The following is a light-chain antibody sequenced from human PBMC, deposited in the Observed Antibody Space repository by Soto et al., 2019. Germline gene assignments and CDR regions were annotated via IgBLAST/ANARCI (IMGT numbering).Light chain of an antibody. CDR1: QGISSY. Sequence: DIQLTQSPSFLSASVGDRVTITCLASQGISSYLAWYQQKPGKAPKLLIYAASTLQSGVPSRFRGSGSGTEFTLTISSLQPEDCATYYCQQLNSYRITFGQGTRLEIK. CDR2: AAS. V-gene: IGKV1-9*01. J-gene: IGKJ5*01. CDR3: QQLNSYRIT.